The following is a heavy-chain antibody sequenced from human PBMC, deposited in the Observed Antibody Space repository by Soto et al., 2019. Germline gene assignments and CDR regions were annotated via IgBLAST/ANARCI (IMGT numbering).Heavy chain of an antibody. D-gene: IGHD3-22*01. J-gene: IGHJ4*02. CDR3: AKVYYYVSSGYYYIDY. CDR1: GFAFSVHG. Sequence: QVQLVESGGGVVQPGRSLRLSCAASGFAFSVHGMHWVRQAPGKGLEWVALLAYDGNTKYYGDSVKGRFTISRDTSRYILSLEMYSLRPEDTAVYYCAKVYYYVSSGYYYIDYWGQGTLVTVSS. V-gene: IGHV3-30*18. CDR2: LAYDGNTK.